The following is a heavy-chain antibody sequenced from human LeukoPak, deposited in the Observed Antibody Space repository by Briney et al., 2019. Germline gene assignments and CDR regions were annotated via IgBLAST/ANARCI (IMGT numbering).Heavy chain of an antibody. CDR2: ISASGGNT. Sequence: GGSLRLSCAASGFTFSSYEMNCVRQAPGKGLEWVSTISASGGNTYYADSVKGRFTISRDNSKNTLYLQMNGLRAEDTALYYCAKGCRVERTDYWGQGTLVTVSS. CDR3: AKGCRVERTDY. CDR1: GFTFSSYE. J-gene: IGHJ4*02. D-gene: IGHD1-1*01. V-gene: IGHV3-23*01.